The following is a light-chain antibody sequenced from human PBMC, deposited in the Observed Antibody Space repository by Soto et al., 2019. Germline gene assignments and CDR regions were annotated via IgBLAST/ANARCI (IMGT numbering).Light chain of an antibody. J-gene: IGKJ4*01. CDR1: QTVSSSY. V-gene: IGKV3-20*01. CDR2: GAS. Sequence: EIELTQSPGTLSLSPGERATLSCRASQTVSSSYLAWYQQKPGQAPRLLIYGASSRATGIPDRFSGSGSGTDFTLTISRLEPEDFAVFYCHQCDTSPFTFGGGTKVEIK. CDR3: HQCDTSPFT.